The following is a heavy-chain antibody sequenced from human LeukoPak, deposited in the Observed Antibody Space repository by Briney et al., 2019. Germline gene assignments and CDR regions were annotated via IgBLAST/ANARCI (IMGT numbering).Heavy chain of an antibody. Sequence: GGSLRLSCAASGFTFSSYGMHWVRQAPGRGLEWVAVISYDGSNKYYADSVKGRFTISRDNSKNTLYLQMNSLRAEDTAVYYCARPGVGCSSTNCYRGFDYWGQGTLVTVSS. CDR3: ARPGVGCSSTNCYRGFDY. CDR1: GFTFSSYG. J-gene: IGHJ4*02. V-gene: IGHV3-30*03. D-gene: IGHD2-2*02. CDR2: ISYDGSNK.